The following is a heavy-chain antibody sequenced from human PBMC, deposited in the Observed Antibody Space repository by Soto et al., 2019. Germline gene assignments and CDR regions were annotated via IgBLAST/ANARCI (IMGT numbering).Heavy chain of an antibody. J-gene: IGHJ6*02. CDR2: ITYSGSSK. CDR1: GFTFSSYA. D-gene: IGHD6-19*01. V-gene: IGHV3-30-3*01. CDR3: ARELAVAVPSRNYYYYGMDV. Sequence: GGSLRLSCAASGFTFSSYAMHWVRQAPGKGLEWVAAITYSGSSKYYADSVKGRFTISRDNSKNTLYLQMNSLRAEDTAVYYCARELAVAVPSRNYYYYGMDVWGQGTTVTVSS.